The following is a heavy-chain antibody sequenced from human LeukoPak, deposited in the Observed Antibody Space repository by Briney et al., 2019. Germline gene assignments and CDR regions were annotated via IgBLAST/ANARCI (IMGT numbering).Heavy chain of an antibody. D-gene: IGHD3-16*01. CDR3: ARDPSGPGRGEYFDY. CDR2: IYYSGST. V-gene: IGHV4-39*07. CDR1: GGSLSSSSYY. J-gene: IGHJ4*02. Sequence: SETLSLTCTVSGGSLSSSSYYWGWIRQPPGKGLEWIGSIYYSGSTYYNPSLKSRVTISVDTSKNQFSLKLSSVTAADTAVYYCARDPSGPGRGEYFDYWGQGTLVTVSS.